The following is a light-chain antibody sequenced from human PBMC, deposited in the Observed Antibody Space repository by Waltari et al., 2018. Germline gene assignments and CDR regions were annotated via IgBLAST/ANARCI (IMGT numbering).Light chain of an antibody. J-gene: IGLJ3*02. V-gene: IGLV1-44*01. CDR1: SSNIGSNT. CDR3: AAWDDSLNAEV. CDR2: YNE. Sequence: QSVLTQPPSASGAPGQRVTISCSGSSSNIGSNTVNWYQQLPVTAPKLLIYYNEQRPSGVPDRFAGSKSGTSASLAISGLQSEDEADYYCAAWDDSLNAEVFGGGTKLTVL.